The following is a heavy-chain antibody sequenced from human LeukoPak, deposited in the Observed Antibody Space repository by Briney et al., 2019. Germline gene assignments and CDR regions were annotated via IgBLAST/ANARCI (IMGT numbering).Heavy chain of an antibody. CDR3: ARRITMVRGVTTDNWFDP. CDR1: GCIFSSYG. CDR2: IIPIFGTA. Sequence: ASVKVSCKASGCIFSSYGISWVRQAPGQGLEWVGGIIPIFGTANYAQKFEGRVTITADESTSTAYMELSSLRSEDTAVYYCARRITMVRGVTTDNWFDPWGQGTLVTVSS. D-gene: IGHD3-10*01. J-gene: IGHJ5*02. V-gene: IGHV1-69*01.